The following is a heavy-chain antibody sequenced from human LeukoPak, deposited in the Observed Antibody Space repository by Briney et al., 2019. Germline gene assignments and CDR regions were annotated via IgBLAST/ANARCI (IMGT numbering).Heavy chain of an antibody. CDR1: GFTFDDYG. V-gene: IGHV3-48*04. J-gene: IGHJ4*02. CDR2: ISSSGSTI. Sequence: PGGSLRLSCAASGFTFDDYGMSWVRQAPGKGLEWVSYISSSGSTIYYADSVKGRFTISRDNAKNSLYLQMNSLRAEDTAVYYCAREDSNQLLGGFDYWGQGTLVTVSS. CDR3: AREDSNQLLGGFDY. D-gene: IGHD4-11*01.